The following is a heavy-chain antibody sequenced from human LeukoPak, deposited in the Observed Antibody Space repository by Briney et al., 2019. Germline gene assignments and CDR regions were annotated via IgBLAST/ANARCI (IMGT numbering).Heavy chain of an antibody. V-gene: IGHV4-59*01. CDR3: AREQQWLVPGEYSYYMDV. J-gene: IGHJ6*03. CDR1: GGSMYSFS. Sequence: PSQTLSLTCTVSGGSMYSFSWTWIRQPPGKGLEWIGHIYDSGKTKFNPSLNGRVSMSVDTSRRQFSLSLNSVTAADTAVYFCAREQQWLVPGEYSYYMDVWGNGTTVIVSS. D-gene: IGHD6-19*01. CDR2: IYDSGKT.